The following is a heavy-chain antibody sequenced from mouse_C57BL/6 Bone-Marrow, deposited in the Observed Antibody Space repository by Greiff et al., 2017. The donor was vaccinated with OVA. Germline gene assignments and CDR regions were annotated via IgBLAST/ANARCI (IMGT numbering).Heavy chain of an antibody. CDR3: ARGGGYGNYVDY. Sequence: QVQLQQPGAELVRPGSSVKLSCKASGYTFTSYWMHWVKQRPIQGLEWIGNIDPSDSETHYNQKFKDKATLTVDKSSSTAYMQLSSLTSEDSAVYYCARGGGYGNYVDYWGKGTTLTVSS. CDR2: IDPSDSET. J-gene: IGHJ2*01. CDR1: GYTFTSYW. V-gene: IGHV1-52*01. D-gene: IGHD2-1*01.